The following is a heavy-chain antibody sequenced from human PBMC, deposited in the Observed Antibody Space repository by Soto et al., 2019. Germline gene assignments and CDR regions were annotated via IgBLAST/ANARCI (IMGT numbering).Heavy chain of an antibody. V-gene: IGHV1-18*04. J-gene: IGHJ5*02. CDR3: ARGRLSLVVPAPSPNNWFDT. D-gene: IGHD2-2*01. CDR1: GYTFTSYG. CDR2: ISAYNGNK. Sequence: ASVKVSCKASGYTFTSYGISWVRQAPGQGLEWMGWISAYNGNKNYAQKLQGRVTMTTDTSTSTAYMELRSLRSEDTAVYYCARGRLSLVVPAPSPNNWFDTWGQGTLVTVSS.